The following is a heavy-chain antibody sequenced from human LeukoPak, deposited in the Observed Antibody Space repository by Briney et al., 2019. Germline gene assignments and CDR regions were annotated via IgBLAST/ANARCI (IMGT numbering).Heavy chain of an antibody. D-gene: IGHD3-3*01. CDR1: GGSISSSNW. J-gene: IGHJ5*02. CDR3: ARVVTIFGVVTPNAFDP. V-gene: IGHV4-4*02. CDR2: IYHSGST. Sequence: PSGILSLTCAVSGGSISSSNWWSWVRQPPGKGLEWIGEIYHSGSTNYNPSLKSRVTISVDKSKNQFSLKLSSVTAADTAVYYCARVVTIFGVVTPNAFDPWGQGTLVTVSS.